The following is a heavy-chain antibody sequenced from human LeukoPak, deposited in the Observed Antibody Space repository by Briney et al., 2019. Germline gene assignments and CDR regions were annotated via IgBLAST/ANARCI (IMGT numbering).Heavy chain of an antibody. CDR2: IYFSGST. V-gene: IGHV4-59*01. Sequence: SVTLSLTCAVYAGSFDGNNWSWLRPRPGKGLVWIGNIYFSGSTNYNPSRKSRVTLSVDTSKNQFSLKLRSVTAADTAVYYCARSNVVGATRWFDPWGQGTLVTLSS. D-gene: IGHD1-26*01. CDR3: ARSNVVGATRWFDP. J-gene: IGHJ5*02. CDR1: AGSFDGNN.